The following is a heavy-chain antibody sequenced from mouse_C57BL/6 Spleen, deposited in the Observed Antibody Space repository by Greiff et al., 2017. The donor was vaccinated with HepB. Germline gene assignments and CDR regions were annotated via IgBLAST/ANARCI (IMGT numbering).Heavy chain of an antibody. CDR3: ARGDYDYEDYAMDY. V-gene: IGHV5-17*01. CDR1: GFTFSDYG. J-gene: IGHJ4*01. D-gene: IGHD2-4*01. CDR2: ISSGSSTI. Sequence: DVMLVESGGGLVKPGGSLKLSCAASGFTFSDYGMHWVRQAPEKGLEWVAYISSGSSTIYYADTVKGRFTIARDNAKKTLFLQMTSRRSEDTAMYYCARGDYDYEDYAMDYWGQGTSVTVSS.